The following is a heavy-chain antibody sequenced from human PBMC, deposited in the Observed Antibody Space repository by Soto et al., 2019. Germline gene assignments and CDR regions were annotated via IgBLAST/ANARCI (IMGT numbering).Heavy chain of an antibody. J-gene: IGHJ4*02. V-gene: IGHV3-23*01. D-gene: IGHD1-1*01. CDR1: GFTFSSYA. CDR3: AKGRGQNWIFDY. CDR2: ISGSGGTA. Sequence: EVQLLESGGGSVQPGGSLRLSCAASGFTFSSYAMHWVRRPPGKGLEWVSSISGSGGTAYYADSVKGRFSISRDSLVNKLYLQMNSLRAGDTVVYYCAKGRGQNWIFDYWGQGTLVTVSP.